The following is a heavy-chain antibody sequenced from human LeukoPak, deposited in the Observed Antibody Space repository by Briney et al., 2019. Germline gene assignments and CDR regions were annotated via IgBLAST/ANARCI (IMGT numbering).Heavy chain of an antibody. D-gene: IGHD3-10*01. CDR1: GYSISSDYY. CDR3: ARRGPFMVRGVPQYYYYMDV. Sequence: SETLSLTCTVSGYSISSDYYWGWIRQPPGKGLEWIGSIYHSGSTYYNPSLKSRVTISVDTSKNQFSLKLSSVTAADTAVYYCARRGPFMVRGVPQYYYYMDVWGQGTLVTVSS. J-gene: IGHJ6*03. V-gene: IGHV4-38-2*02. CDR2: IYHSGST.